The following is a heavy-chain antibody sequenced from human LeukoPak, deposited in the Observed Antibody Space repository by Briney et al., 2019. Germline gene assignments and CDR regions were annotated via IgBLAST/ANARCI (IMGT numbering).Heavy chain of an antibody. J-gene: IGHJ6*02. D-gene: IGHD3-16*01. CDR3: ARGNDYVWSYGMDV. Sequence: SETLSLTRTVSGGSISSYYWSWIRQPPGKGLEWIGYIYYSGSTNYNPSLKSRVTISVDTSKNQFSLKLSSVTAADTAVYYCARGNDYVWSYGMDVWGQGTTVTVSS. CDR2: IYYSGST. V-gene: IGHV4-59*01. CDR1: GGSISSYY.